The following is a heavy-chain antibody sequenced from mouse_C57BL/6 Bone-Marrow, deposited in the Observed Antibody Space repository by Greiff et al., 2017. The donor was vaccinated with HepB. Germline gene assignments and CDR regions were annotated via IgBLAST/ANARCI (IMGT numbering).Heavy chain of an antibody. CDR3: ARDPNWDYWYFDV. D-gene: IGHD4-1*01. CDR1: GFTFSDYY. Sequence: EVQRVESEGGLVQPGSSMKLSCTASGFTFSDYYMAWVRQVPEKGLEWVANINYDGSSTYYLDSLKSRFIISRDNAKNILYLQMISLKSEDTATYYCARDPNWDYWYFDVWGTGTTVTVSS. CDR2: INYDGSST. J-gene: IGHJ1*03. V-gene: IGHV5-16*01.